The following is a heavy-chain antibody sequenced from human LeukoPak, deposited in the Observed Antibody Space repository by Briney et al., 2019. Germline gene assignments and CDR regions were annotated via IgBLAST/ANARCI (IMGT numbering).Heavy chain of an antibody. CDR3: VGGGDWLPEY. CDR2: IYYSGST. J-gene: IGHJ4*01. Sequence: SGTLSLTCTVSGASVSGKFWSWIRHSPGNGLKWFGLIYYSGSTKYNTSLKSRVAMSVDTSNNQFSLSLNSVTTTDTAVSFCVGGGDWLPEYWGHGTQVIVSS. V-gene: IGHV4-59*02. CDR1: GASVSGKF. D-gene: IGHD3/OR15-3a*01.